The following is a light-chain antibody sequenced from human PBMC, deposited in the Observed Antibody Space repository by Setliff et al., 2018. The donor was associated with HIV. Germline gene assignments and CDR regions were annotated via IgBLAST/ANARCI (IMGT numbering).Light chain of an antibody. J-gene: IGLJ1*01. Sequence: QSALAQPRSVSESPGQSVTISCTGTSSDVGAYNYVSWYQQYPGKAPKLMISDVTKRPSGVPDRFSGSKSGNTASLTISGLQAEDEADYYCCSYAGSYTSFYVFGTGTKAPS. CDR3: CSYAGSYTSFYV. V-gene: IGLV2-11*01. CDR2: DVT. CDR1: SSDVGAYNY.